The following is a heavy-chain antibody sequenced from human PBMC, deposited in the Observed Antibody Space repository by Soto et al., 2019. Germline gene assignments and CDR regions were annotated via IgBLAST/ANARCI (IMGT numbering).Heavy chain of an antibody. J-gene: IGHJ6*02. V-gene: IGHV4-59*01. Sequence: SETLSLTCTVSGGSISSYYLSWIRQPPGKGLEWIGYIYYSGSTNYNPSLKSRVTISVDTSKNQFSLKLSSVTAADTAVYYCARVLSICWPTYYYYVMDVWGQGTTVTFSS. CDR1: GGSISSYY. CDR3: ARVLSICWPTYYYYVMDV. CDR2: IYYSGST. D-gene: IGHD6-13*01.